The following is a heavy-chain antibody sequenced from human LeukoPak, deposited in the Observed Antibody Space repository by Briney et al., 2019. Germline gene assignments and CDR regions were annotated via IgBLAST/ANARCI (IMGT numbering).Heavy chain of an antibody. CDR1: GGSISSYY. CDR3: ASFSWGSGSYNQEAIWSWFDP. CDR2: INYSGNT. V-gene: IGHV4-59*08. D-gene: IGHD3-10*01. Sequence: SETLSLTCTVSGGSISSYYWSWIRQPPGKGLECIVYINYSGNTNYNPSLKSRVTISVDTSKNQFSLKLSSVTAAGTAVYYCASFSWGSGSYNQEAIWSWFDPWGQGTLVTVSS. J-gene: IGHJ5*02.